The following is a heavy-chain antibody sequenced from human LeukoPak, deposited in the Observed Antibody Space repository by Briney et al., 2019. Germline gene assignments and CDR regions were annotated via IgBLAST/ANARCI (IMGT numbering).Heavy chain of an antibody. V-gene: IGHV3-21*01. CDR2: ISSGGTYK. CDR3: ARPTTVTTISADAFDI. D-gene: IGHD4-17*01. J-gene: IGHJ3*02. CDR1: GFTFSDYT. Sequence: GGSLRLSCAASGFTFSDYTMNWVRQAPGKGLEWVSSISSGGTYKYYTDSVKGRFTISRDNAQNSLYLQMNSLRAEDSSVYYCARPTTVTTISADAFDIWGQGTMVTVSS.